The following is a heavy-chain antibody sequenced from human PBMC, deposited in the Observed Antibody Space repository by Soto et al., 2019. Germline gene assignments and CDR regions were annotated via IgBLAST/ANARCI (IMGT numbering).Heavy chain of an antibody. D-gene: IGHD3-22*01. Sequence: EVQLVESGGGLVQPGGSLRLSCAASGFTFSSYDMHWVRQATGKGLEWVSAIGTAGDPYYPGSVKGRFTISRENAKNSLYLQMNSLRDGDTAVYYCARANYDSSGYSWYFDLWGRGTLVTVSS. V-gene: IGHV3-13*05. J-gene: IGHJ2*01. CDR1: GFTFSSYD. CDR3: ARANYDSSGYSWYFDL. CDR2: IGTAGDP.